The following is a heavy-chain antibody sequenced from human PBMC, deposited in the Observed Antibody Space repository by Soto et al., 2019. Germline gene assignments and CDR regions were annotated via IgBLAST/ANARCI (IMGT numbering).Heavy chain of an antibody. J-gene: IGHJ4*02. CDR3: GRLEGLATISYYFDY. D-gene: IGHD3-9*01. V-gene: IGHV4-39*01. CDR1: GGSVSICSYY. Sequence: SETLSLTCTVSGGSVSICSYYWGWVRQPPGKGLEWIGSVYYSGSTYYNPSLESRVTISVDKSKNQFSLKLMSLSAADTAVYYCGRLEGLATISYYFDYWGQGALVTVSS. CDR2: VYYSGST.